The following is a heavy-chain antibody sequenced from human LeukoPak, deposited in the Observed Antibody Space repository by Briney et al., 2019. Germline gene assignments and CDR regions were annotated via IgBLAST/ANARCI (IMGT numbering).Heavy chain of an antibody. CDR1: GGSISSYY. J-gene: IGHJ3*02. Sequence: SETLSLTCTVSGGSISSYYWSWIRQPPGKGLEWIGYIYYSGSTNYNPSLKSRVTISVDTSKNQFSLKLSSVTAADTAVYYCARVTMITFGGVIVMRAFDIWGQGTMVTVSS. D-gene: IGHD3-16*02. V-gene: IGHV4-59*01. CDR3: ARVTMITFGGVIVMRAFDI. CDR2: IYYSGST.